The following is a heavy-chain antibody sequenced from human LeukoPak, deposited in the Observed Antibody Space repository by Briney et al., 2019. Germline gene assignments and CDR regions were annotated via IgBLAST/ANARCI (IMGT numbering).Heavy chain of an antibody. V-gene: IGHV3-15*01. CDR2: IKSKTDGGTT. CDR1: GGSISSYY. D-gene: IGHD6-19*01. J-gene: IGHJ4*02. Sequence: PSETLSLTCTVSGGSISSYYWSWIRQPPGKGLEWVGRIKSKTDGGTTDYAAPVKGRFTISRDDSKNTLYLQMNSLKTEDTAVYYCTSYSSGWYWGQGTLVTVSS. CDR3: TSYSSGWY.